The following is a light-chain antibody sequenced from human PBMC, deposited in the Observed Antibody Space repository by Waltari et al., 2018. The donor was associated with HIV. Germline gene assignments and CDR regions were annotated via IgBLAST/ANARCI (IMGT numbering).Light chain of an antibody. CDR2: GNS. V-gene: IGLV1-40*01. J-gene: IGLJ2*01. Sequence: QSVLPQPPSLSGAPGQRVTISCTGSSSNIGAGYDVHWYQQFPGTAPKLLIFGNSNRPSGVPDRFSGSKSGTSASLAITGLQAEDEADYYCQSYDSSLSSLFGGGTKLTVL. CDR1: SSNIGAGYD. CDR3: QSYDSSLSSL.